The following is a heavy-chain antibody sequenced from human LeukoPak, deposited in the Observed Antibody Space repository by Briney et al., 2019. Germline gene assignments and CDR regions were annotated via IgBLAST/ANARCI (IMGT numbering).Heavy chain of an antibody. J-gene: IGHJ4*02. CDR1: GYTFTSYA. V-gene: IGHV1-3*03. Sequence: ASVKVSCKASGYTFTSYAMHWVRQAPGQRLEWMGWINARNGNTKYSQEFQGRVTITRDTSASTAYMELSSLRSEDMAVYYCARGGVLHYYDSSGYYSAFDYWGQGTLVTVSS. D-gene: IGHD3-22*01. CDR2: INARNGNT. CDR3: ARGGVLHYYDSSGYYSAFDY.